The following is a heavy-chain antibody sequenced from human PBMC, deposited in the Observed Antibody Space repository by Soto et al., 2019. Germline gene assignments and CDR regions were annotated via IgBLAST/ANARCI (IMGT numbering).Heavy chain of an antibody. D-gene: IGHD2-8*01. CDR3: ARVRRDGQSGYAMDV. CDR1: GFTFSIYW. V-gene: IGHV3-7*05. Sequence: EVQLVESGGGLVQPGGSLRLSCAASGFTFSIYWMNWVRQAPGKGLQWVADIKHDDSEKYYVDYVKGRFIISRDSAKKSVYLQMNSLRAEDTAVYYCARVRRDGQSGYAMDVWVQGPTV. CDR2: IKHDDSEK. J-gene: IGHJ6*02.